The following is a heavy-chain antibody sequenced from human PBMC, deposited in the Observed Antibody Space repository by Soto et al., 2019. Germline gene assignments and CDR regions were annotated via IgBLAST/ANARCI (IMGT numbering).Heavy chain of an antibody. V-gene: IGHV3-23*01. CDR3: GKGTQFFYYFAMDV. CDR2: LSGSGDTT. CDR1: GFTFSSDG. Sequence: ELQLLESGGGLAQPGGSLRLSCAASGFTFSSDGMNWVRPATGKGLEWVSDLSGSGDTTDYSDSVTGRFSISLDNSKNTLYLQMSILRGEDTAVYYCGKGTQFFYYFAMDVWGQVTTFNVSS. J-gene: IGHJ6*02.